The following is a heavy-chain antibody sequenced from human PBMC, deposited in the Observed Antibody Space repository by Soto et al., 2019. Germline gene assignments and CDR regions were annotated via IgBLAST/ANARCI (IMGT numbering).Heavy chain of an antibody. CDR2: IIPIFGTA. V-gene: IGHV1-69*06. CDR1: GGTFSSYA. J-gene: IGHJ4*02. CDR3: ATQRYYDFWSGPRDFDY. D-gene: IGHD3-3*01. Sequence: GASVKVSCKASGGTFSSYAISWVRQAPGQGLEWMGGIIPIFGTANYAQKFQGRVTITADKSTSTAYMELSSLRSEDTAVYYCATQRYYDFWSGPRDFDYWGQGTLVTVSS.